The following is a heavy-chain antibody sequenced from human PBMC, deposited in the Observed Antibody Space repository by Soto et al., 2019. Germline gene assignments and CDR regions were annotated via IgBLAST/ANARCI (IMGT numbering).Heavy chain of an antibody. CDR2: TYPPNSDT. V-gene: IGHV5-51*01. CDR3: ATLERRVVDGRLAYFDR. Sequence: EVQLVQSGAEVKKPGESLQISCKGSEYTFGNYWIAWVRQMPDKGLEWMGITYPPNSDTKYSPSFQGQVTIAVDKSIGTAYLRWGSLKASDSAMYYCATLERRVVDGRLAYFDRWGQGTPVTVSS. CDR1: EYTFGNYW. J-gene: IGHJ4*02. D-gene: IGHD1-1*01.